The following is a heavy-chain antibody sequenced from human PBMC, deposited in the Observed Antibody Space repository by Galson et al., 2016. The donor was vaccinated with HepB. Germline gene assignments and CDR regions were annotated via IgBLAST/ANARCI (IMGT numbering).Heavy chain of an antibody. V-gene: IGHV4-39*01. CDR3: ARLGPMEAFDI. D-gene: IGHD2-8*01. Sequence: SETLSLTCTVSGGSINSNNYYWGWIRQPPGKGLEWIGSIHYSGTLYYNPSLKSQVTISVDSSKNQFSLNLSSVTAADTAVYFCARLGPMEAFDIWGQGTMVTVSS. CDR2: IHYSGTL. J-gene: IGHJ3*02. CDR1: GGSINSNNYY.